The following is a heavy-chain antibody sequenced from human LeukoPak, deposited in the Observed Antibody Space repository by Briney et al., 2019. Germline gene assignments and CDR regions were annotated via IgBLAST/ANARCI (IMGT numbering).Heavy chain of an antibody. Sequence: GESLKISCKGSGYSFTSYWIGWVRQMPGKGLEWMGTIYPGDSDTRYSPSFQGQVTISADKSISTAYLQWSSLKASDTAMYYCARQSIGYDSSGYYFDYWGQGTLVTVSS. CDR1: GYSFTSYW. D-gene: IGHD3-22*01. J-gene: IGHJ4*02. V-gene: IGHV5-51*01. CDR2: IYPGDSDT. CDR3: ARQSIGYDSSGYYFDY.